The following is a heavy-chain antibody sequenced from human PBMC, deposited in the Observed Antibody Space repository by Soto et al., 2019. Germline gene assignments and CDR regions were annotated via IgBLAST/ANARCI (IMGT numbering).Heavy chain of an antibody. CDR2: IKQDGSEK. J-gene: IGHJ4*02. D-gene: IGHD1-26*01. Sequence: EGSLRLSCAASGFTFSSYWMSWVRQAPGKGLEWVANIKQDGSEKYYVDSVKGRFTISRDNAKNSLYLQMNSLRAEDTAVYYCARPGPDSGSYYFDYWGQGTLVTVSS. CDR1: GFTFSSYW. CDR3: ARPGPDSGSYYFDY. V-gene: IGHV3-7*03.